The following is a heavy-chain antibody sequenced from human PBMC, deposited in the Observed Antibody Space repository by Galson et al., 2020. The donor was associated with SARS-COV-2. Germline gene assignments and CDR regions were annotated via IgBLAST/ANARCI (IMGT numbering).Heavy chain of an antibody. Sequence: ETSETRSLTCTVSGGSISSYYWSWIRQPPGKGLEWIGYIYYSGSTKYNPSLKSRVTISVDMSKNQFSLKLSSVTAADTAVYYCARGFRKWELNLYFDLWGRGTLVTVSS. CDR2: IYYSGST. V-gene: IGHV4-59*01. CDR3: ARGFRKWELNLYFDL. J-gene: IGHJ2*01. CDR1: GGSISSYY. D-gene: IGHD1-26*01.